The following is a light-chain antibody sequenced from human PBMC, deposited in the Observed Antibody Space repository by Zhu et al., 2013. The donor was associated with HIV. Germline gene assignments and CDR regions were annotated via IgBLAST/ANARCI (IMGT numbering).Light chain of an antibody. CDR2: AAS. Sequence: DIQLTQSPSFLSASVGDRVTITCRASQGISSYLAWYQQKPGKAPKVLIYAASTLQSGVPSRFSGSGSGTEFTLTISSLRPEDFAVYYCQQRSTWPQTFGQGTKLEIK. V-gene: IGKV1-9*01. CDR3: QQRSTWPQT. J-gene: IGKJ2*01. CDR1: QGISSY.